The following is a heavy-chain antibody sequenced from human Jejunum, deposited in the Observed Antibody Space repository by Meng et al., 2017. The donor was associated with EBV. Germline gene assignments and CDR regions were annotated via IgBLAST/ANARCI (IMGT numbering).Heavy chain of an antibody. D-gene: IGHD1-26*01. CDR1: GGSVSSGGYY. J-gene: IGHJ4*02. V-gene: IGHV4-61*08. Sequence: QVQLQESGPGMVKPSETLSLTCTVSGGSVSSGGYYWSWIRQPPGKGLEWIGYIYNSESTNYKSSLKSRVTISADTSKNQFSLRLSSVTAADTAVYYCARDQNGSYFAYWGQGTLVPSPQ. CDR3: ARDQNGSYFAY. CDR2: IYNSEST.